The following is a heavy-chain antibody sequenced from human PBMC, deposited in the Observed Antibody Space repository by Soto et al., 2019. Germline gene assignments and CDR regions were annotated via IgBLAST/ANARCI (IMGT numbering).Heavy chain of an antibody. CDR2: MNTNTNST. CDR1: GYTFTTHD. D-gene: IGHD2-15*01. J-gene: IGHJ5*02. Sequence: AAVKVSCKASGYTFTTHDIHWVRQAPGQGLEWMGWMNTNTNSTDCAQKFQGRVTLTWNTSISTAYLELRRLKFDDTAVYYCAREVVEVVETTSHWFDPWGQGTLVTVSS. V-gene: IGHV1-8*01. CDR3: AREVVEVVETTSHWFDP.